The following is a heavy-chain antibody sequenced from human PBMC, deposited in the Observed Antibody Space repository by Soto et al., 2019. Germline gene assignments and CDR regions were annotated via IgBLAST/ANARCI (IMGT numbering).Heavy chain of an antibody. CDR1: GGSISSYY. J-gene: IGHJ4*02. V-gene: IGHV4-59*08. D-gene: IGHD1-26*01. CDR2: IYYSGST. Sequence: SETLSLTCTVSGGSISSYYWSWIRQPPGKGLEWIGYIYYSGSTNYNPSLKSRVTISVDTSKNTLYLQMSSLRADDTAVYYCAKMGGGIRLNYFDYWGRGALVTVSS. CDR3: AKMGGGIRLNYFDY.